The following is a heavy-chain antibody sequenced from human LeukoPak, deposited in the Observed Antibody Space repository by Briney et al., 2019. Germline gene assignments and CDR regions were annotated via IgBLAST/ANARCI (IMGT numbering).Heavy chain of an antibody. J-gene: IGHJ5*02. V-gene: IGHV4-34*01. D-gene: IGHD3/OR15-3a*01. CDR3: ARIWTGGNNWFDP. CDR2: INHSGST. CDR1: GGSFSGYY. Sequence: TETLSLTCAVYGGSFSGYYWSWIRQPPGKGLEWIGEINHSGSTNYNPSLKSRVTISVDTSKNQFSLKLSSVAAADTAVYYCARIWTGGNNWFDPWGQGTLVTVSS.